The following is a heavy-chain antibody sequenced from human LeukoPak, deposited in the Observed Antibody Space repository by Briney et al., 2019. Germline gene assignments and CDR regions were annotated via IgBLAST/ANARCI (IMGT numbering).Heavy chain of an antibody. V-gene: IGHV4-39*07. D-gene: IGHD3-10*01. CDR1: GGSISSSSYY. CDR2: IYYSGST. J-gene: IGHJ4*02. CDR3: AAGIAALWFGELLYRYDY. Sequence: SETLSLTCTVSGGSISSSSYYWGWIRQPPGKGLEWIGSIYYSGSTYYNPSLKSRVTISVDTSKNQFSLKLSSVTAADTAVYYCAAGIAALWFGELLYRYDYWGQGTLVIVSS.